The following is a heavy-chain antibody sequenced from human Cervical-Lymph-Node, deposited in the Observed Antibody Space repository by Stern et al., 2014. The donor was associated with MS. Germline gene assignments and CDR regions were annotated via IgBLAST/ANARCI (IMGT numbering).Heavy chain of an antibody. D-gene: IGHD1-1*01. CDR1: GFTFSTYD. J-gene: IGHJ6*02. CDR2: ISTAGDT. CDR3: ARDRTGDYGLEV. Sequence: EVQLEESGGGLVQPGGSLRLSCAASGFTFSTYDIHWVRQATGKGLEWVSAISTAGDTYYPGSVKGRFTISRENAKNSVYLQMNSLRAGDTAVYYCARDRTGDYGLEVWGQGTTVTVSS. V-gene: IGHV3-13*01.